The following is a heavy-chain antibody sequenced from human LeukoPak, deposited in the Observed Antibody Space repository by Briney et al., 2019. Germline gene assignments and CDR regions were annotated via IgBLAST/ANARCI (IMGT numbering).Heavy chain of an antibody. D-gene: IGHD5-12*01. Sequence: GGSLRLSCAVSGFTFSSYAMSWVRQAPGKGLEWVSAISSSGGSTYYADSVKGRFTISRDNSKNTLYLQMNSLRAEDTAVYYCAKKSGDIVATKKKNFDYWGQGTLVTVSS. CDR3: AKKSGDIVATKKKNFDY. CDR2: ISSSGGST. CDR1: GFTFSSYA. V-gene: IGHV3-23*01. J-gene: IGHJ4*02.